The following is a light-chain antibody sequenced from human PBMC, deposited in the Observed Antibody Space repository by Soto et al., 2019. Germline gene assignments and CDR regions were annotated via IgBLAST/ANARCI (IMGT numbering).Light chain of an antibody. CDR1: QSVLYSSNNKNY. CDR3: QQYYSIPPT. V-gene: IGKV4-1*01. J-gene: IGKJ1*01. Sequence: VMTQSPDSLAVSLGEGATIDYKSSQSVLYSSNNKNYLAWYQQKPGQPPKLLIYWASTRESGVPDRFSGSGSGTDFTLTISSLQAEDVAVYYCQQYYSIPPTFGQGTKVDIK. CDR2: WAS.